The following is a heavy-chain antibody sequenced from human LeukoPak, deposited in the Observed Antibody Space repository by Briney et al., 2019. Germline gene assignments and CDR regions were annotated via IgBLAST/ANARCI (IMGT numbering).Heavy chain of an antibody. J-gene: IGHJ4*02. CDR1: VGTFSSYT. D-gene: IGHD3-22*01. CDR3: ARGLYDSSGYYTTFYYFDY. V-gene: IGHV1-69*02. CDR2: IIPILGIA. Sequence: GASVKVSCKASVGTFSSYTISWVRQAPGQGLEWMERIIPILGIANYAQKFQARVTITADKSTSTAYMELSSLRSEDTAVYYCARGLYDSSGYYTTFYYFDYWGQGTLVTVSS.